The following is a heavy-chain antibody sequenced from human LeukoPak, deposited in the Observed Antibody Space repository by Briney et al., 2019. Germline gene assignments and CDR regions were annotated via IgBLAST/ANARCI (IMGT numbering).Heavy chain of an antibody. Sequence: PSETLSLTCTVSGGSISSSSYYWGWIRQPPGTGLEWIGSIYYSGSTYYNPSLKSRVTISVDTSKNQFSPKLSSVTAADTAVYYCSGWEAIDYWGQGTLVTVSS. CDR3: SGWEAIDY. CDR2: IYYSGST. CDR1: GGSISSSSYY. J-gene: IGHJ4*02. D-gene: IGHD6-19*01. V-gene: IGHV4-39*01.